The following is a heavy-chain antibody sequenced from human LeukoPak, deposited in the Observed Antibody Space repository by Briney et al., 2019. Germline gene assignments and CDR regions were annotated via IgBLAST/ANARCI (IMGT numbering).Heavy chain of an antibody. J-gene: IGHJ4*02. CDR2: VYTGGRT. D-gene: IGHD3-9*01. V-gene: IGHV3-53*05. CDR1: GFTIGKSD. Sequence: GGSLRLSCATSGFTIGKSDMAWVRQAPGKGLEWVSIVYTGGRTFHADSVKGRFTMSRDQSKNTVGLQMNSLRSEDTVLYYCARGSMPGTGLPFDYWGQGTQVSVSS. CDR3: ARGSMPGTGLPFDY.